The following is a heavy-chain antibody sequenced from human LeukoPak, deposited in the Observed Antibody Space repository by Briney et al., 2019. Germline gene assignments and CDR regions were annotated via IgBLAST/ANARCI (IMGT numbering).Heavy chain of an antibody. D-gene: IGHD3-10*01. CDR2: ISKDGRKN. V-gene: IGHV3-30*04. J-gene: IGHJ4*02. Sequence: GGSLRLSCEASGFSFSTSGVHWVRQAPGKGLEWMAVISKDGRKNHYADSVKGRFTISRDNSRSTLFLQMNSLRPEDTAIYYCARDLLNYGSAYYDVGIFDSWGQGTLVTVSS. CDR3: ARDLLNYGSAYYDVGIFDS. CDR1: GFSFSTSG.